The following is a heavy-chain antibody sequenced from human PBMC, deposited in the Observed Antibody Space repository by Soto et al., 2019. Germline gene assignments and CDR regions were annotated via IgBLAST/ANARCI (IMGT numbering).Heavy chain of an antibody. CDR3: AYIAGAGPFGFDF. J-gene: IGHJ4*02. D-gene: IGHD6-13*01. CDR1: GFTFSSYA. V-gene: IGHV3-23*01. Sequence: QPGGSLRLSCAASGFTFSSYAMSWVRQAPGKGLEWVSAISGSGGSTYYADSVKGRFTISRDNSKNTLYLQMNSLRAEDTAVYYFAYIAGAGPFGFDFSGPGPFVTVLS. CDR2: ISGSGGST.